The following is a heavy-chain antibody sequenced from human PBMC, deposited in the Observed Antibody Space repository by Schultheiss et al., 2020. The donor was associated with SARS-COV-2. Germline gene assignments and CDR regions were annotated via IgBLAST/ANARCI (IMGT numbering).Heavy chain of an antibody. Sequence: GGSLRLSCAASGFRFSTYGMTWVRQAPGKGLEWVSGFSGTGGPTDYADSVKGRFTISRDNSKNTLYLQMNSLRAEDTAVYYCAKDLSYYDSSGYWSIDYWGQGTLVTVSS. J-gene: IGHJ4*02. V-gene: IGHV3-23*01. CDR3: AKDLSYYDSSGYWSIDY. CDR2: FSGTGGPT. CDR1: GFRFSTYG. D-gene: IGHD3-22*01.